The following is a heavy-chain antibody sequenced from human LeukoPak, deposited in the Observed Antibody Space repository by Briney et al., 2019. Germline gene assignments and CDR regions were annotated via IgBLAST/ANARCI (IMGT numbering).Heavy chain of an antibody. Sequence: GASVKVSCKASGGTFSSYAISWVRQAPGQGLEWMGGIIPIFGTANYAQKFQGRVTITADESTSTAYMELSSLRSEDTAVYYCARDGHYYGSGSYSDFDYWGQGTLVTVSS. CDR1: GGTFSSYA. J-gene: IGHJ4*02. D-gene: IGHD3-10*01. CDR3: ARDGHYYGSGSYSDFDY. V-gene: IGHV1-69*13. CDR2: IIPIFGTA.